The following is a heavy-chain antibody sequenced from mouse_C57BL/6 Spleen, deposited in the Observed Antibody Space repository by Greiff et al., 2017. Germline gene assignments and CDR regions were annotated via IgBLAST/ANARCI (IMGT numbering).Heavy chain of an antibody. CDR3: AGAPDYDASWFAY. Sequence: QVQLKESGPGLVKPSQSLFLTCSITGFPITSGYYWIWFRQSPGKPLEWMGYITHSGETFYNPSLQSPISITRETSKNQFFLQLNSVTTEDTAMYYCAGAPDYDASWFAYRGQGTLVTVSA. V-gene: IGHV12-3*01. CDR2: ITHSGET. J-gene: IGHJ3*01. D-gene: IGHD2-4*01. CDR1: GFPITSGYY.